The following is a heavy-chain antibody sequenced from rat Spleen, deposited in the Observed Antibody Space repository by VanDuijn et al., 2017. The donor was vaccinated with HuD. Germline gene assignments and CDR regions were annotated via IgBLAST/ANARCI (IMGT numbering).Heavy chain of an antibody. CDR1: GFTFSSFP. CDR2: ISYEGSST. CDR3: ARHRNYGGIPFDY. D-gene: IGHD1-11*01. V-gene: IGHV5-22*01. Sequence: EVQLVESDGGLVQPGRSLKLSCAASGFTFSSFPMAWVRQAPKKGLEWVASISYEGSSTYYGDSVRGRFTLSRDNAKSTLYLQMDSLRSEDTATYYCARHRNYGGIPFDYWGQGVMVTVSS. J-gene: IGHJ2*01.